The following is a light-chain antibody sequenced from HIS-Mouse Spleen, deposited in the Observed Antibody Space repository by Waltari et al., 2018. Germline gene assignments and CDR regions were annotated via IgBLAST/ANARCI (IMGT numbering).Light chain of an antibody. CDR3: QQYYSYPRT. CDR1: QGISSY. Sequence: AIRMTQSPSSLSAXTXDRVTIPCRASQGISSYLAWYQQKPGKAPKLLIYAASTLQSGVPSRFSGSGSGTDFTLTISCLQSEDFATYYCQQYYSYPRTFGQGTKVEIK. CDR2: AAS. J-gene: IGKJ1*01. V-gene: IGKV1-8*01.